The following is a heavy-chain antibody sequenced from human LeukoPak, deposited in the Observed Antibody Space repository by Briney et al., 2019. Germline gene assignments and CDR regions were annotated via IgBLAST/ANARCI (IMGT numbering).Heavy chain of an antibody. J-gene: IGHJ4*02. Sequence: PSETLSLTCTVSGGSISSSSYYWGWIRQPPGKGLEWIGSIYYSGSAYYNPSLKSRVTISVDTSKNQFSLKLSSVTAADTAVYYCARDSKQMATINYWGQGTLVTVSS. CDR1: GGSISSSSYY. D-gene: IGHD5-24*01. CDR3: ARDSKQMATINY. CDR2: IYYSGSA. V-gene: IGHV4-39*07.